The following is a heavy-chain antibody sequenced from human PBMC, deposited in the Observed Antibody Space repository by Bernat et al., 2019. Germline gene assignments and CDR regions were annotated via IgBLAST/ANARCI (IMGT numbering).Heavy chain of an antibody. CDR2: ISYDGSNK. CDR1: GFTFSSYA. Sequence: QVQLVESGGGVVQPGRSLRLSCAASGFTFSSYAMHWVRQAPGKGLEWVAVISYDGSNKYYADSVKGRFTISRDNSKNTLYLQMNSLRAEDTAVYYCARDVYSGDCSGGSCYGRSGFDPWGQGTLVTVSS. CDR3: ARDVYSGDCSGGSCYGRSGFDP. J-gene: IGHJ5*02. V-gene: IGHV3-30-3*01. D-gene: IGHD2-15*01.